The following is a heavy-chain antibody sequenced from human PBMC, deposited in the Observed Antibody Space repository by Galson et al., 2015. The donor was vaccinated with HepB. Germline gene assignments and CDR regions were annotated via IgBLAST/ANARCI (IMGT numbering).Heavy chain of an antibody. CDR3: TRDAMGRGSGGYSAFDY. CDR1: GFTFRSFT. J-gene: IGHJ4*01. V-gene: IGHV3-30-3*01. D-gene: IGHD1-26*01. CDR2: TSSLGDIH. Sequence: SLRLSCAASGFTFRSFTMHWVRQAPGKGLEWVATTSSLGDIHYYADSVKGRFTISRDNSNNILSLQMNSLRAEDTAVYYCTRDAMGRGSGGYSAFDYWGHGTLVTVSS.